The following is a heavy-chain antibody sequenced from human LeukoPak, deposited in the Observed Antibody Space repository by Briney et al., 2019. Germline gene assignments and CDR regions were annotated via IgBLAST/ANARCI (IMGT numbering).Heavy chain of an antibody. Sequence: ASVKVSCKASRGTFSSYAISWVRQAPGQGLEWMGRIIPILGIANYAQKFRGRVTITADKSTSTAYMELSSLRSEDTAVYYCAAGVCSGGSCYHELDPWGQGTLVTVSS. CDR1: RGTFSSYA. J-gene: IGHJ5*02. CDR2: IIPILGIA. CDR3: AAGVCSGGSCYHELDP. D-gene: IGHD2-15*01. V-gene: IGHV1-69*04.